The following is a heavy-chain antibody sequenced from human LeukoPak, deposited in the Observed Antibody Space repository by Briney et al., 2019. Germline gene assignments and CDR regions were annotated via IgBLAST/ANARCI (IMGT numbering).Heavy chain of an antibody. V-gene: IGHV1-2*02. CDR2: INPNSGGT. J-gene: IGHJ4*02. Sequence: PGASVKVSCKASAYTFTGYYMHWVRQAPGQGLEWMGWINPNSGGTNYAQKFQGRVTMTRNTSISTAYMELSSLRSEDTAVYYCARRRAAMAPGDYWGQGTLVTVSS. CDR1: AYTFTGYY. CDR3: ARRRAAMAPGDY. D-gene: IGHD5-18*01.